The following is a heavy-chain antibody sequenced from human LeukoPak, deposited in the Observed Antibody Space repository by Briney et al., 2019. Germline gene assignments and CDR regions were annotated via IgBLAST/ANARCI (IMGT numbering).Heavy chain of an antibody. D-gene: IGHD3-3*01. CDR2: VYHSGST. CDR3: GSQKEWSLTEYHFDY. J-gene: IGHJ4*02. Sequence: SETLSLTCTVSGYSISSGYYCGWIRQPPGKGLEWIGSVYHSGSTYYNPSLKSRVTISMGKSKNQFSLKLTAVTAADTAVYYCGSQKEWSLTEYHFDYWGQGTLVTVSS. CDR1: GYSISSGYY. V-gene: IGHV4-38-2*02.